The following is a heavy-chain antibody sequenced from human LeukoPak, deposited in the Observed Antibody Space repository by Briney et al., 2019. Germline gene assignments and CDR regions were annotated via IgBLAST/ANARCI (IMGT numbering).Heavy chain of an antibody. D-gene: IGHD3-3*01. CDR3: ARQGLENRYYYYMDV. CDR1: GYTFTSYY. Sequence: GASVKVSCKASGYTFTSYYMHWVRQAPGQGLEWMGWINPNSGGTNYAQKFQGRVTMTRDTSISTAYMELSRLRSDDTAVYYCARQGLENRYYYYMDVWGKGTTVTISS. CDR2: INPNSGGT. V-gene: IGHV1-2*02. J-gene: IGHJ6*03.